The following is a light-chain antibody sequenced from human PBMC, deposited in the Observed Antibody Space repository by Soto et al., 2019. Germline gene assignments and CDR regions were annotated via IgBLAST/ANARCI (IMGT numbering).Light chain of an antibody. V-gene: IGKV3-20*01. CDR3: QQYHSWPPRT. J-gene: IGKJ1*01. Sequence: PGETATLTCRATQSVSNYLAWYQQKPGQAPRLLIYAASSRASGIPDRFSGSGSGTDFTLTISRLEPEDFAVYYCQQYHSWPPRTFGQGTKVDIK. CDR1: QSVSNY. CDR2: AAS.